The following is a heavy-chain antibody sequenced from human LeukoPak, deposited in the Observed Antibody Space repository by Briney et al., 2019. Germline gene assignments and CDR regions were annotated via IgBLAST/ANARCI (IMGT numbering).Heavy chain of an antibody. J-gene: IGHJ6*02. CDR1: VGTFISYA. Sequence: ASVKVSCKASVGTFISYAISWVRQAPGQGLEWMGGIIPIFGTANYAQKFQGRVTITADESTSTAYMELSSLRSEDTAVYYCARELPPSIAAAPPLGMDVWGQGTTVTVSS. CDR3: ARELPPSIAAAPPLGMDV. D-gene: IGHD6-13*01. V-gene: IGHV1-69*13. CDR2: IIPIFGTA.